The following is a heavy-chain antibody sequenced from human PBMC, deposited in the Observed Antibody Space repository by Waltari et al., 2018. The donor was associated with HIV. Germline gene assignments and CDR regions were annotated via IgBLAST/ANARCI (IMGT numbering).Heavy chain of an antibody. J-gene: IGHJ6*02. D-gene: IGHD1-26*01. Sequence: EVQLMASGGGLVQSGGSLRLSCAASGFISPNYWLSWVRQTPGNGREWGAYIKDDGSEKYYMGSVKGRFTISRDNAKNAMFLQMNSLRAEDTAVYYCARIGTFPHNYAIDFWGQGTTVTVSS. V-gene: IGHV3-7*01. CDR1: GFISPNYW. CDR3: ARIGTFPHNYAIDF. CDR2: IKDDGSEK.